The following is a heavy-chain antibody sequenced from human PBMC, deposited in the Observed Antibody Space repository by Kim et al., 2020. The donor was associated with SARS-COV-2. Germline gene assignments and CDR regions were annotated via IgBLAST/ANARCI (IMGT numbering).Heavy chain of an antibody. CDR1: GGSFSGYY. J-gene: IGHJ2*01. Sequence: SETLSLTCAVYGGSFSGYYWSWIRQPPGKGLEWIGEINHSGSTNYNPSLKSRVTISVDTSKNQFSLKLSSVTAADTAVYYCARAAAGYCSGGSCPPGPTYWYFDLWGRGTLVTVSS. CDR3: ARAAAGYCSGGSCPPGPTYWYFDL. V-gene: IGHV4-34*01. CDR2: INHSGST. D-gene: IGHD2-15*01.